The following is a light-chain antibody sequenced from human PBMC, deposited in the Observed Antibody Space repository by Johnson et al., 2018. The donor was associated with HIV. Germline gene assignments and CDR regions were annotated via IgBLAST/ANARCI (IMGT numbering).Light chain of an antibody. CDR2: KNN. V-gene: IGLV1-51*02. CDR1: SSNIGNNY. J-gene: IGLJ1*01. Sequence: QSLLTQPPSVSAAPGQKVTISCSGSSSNIGNNYVSWYQQLPGTAPKLLIYKNNKRPSGIPDRFSGSKSGTSATLDITGLQTGDEADYYCGTWDSGLSSGGVFGTGTKVTVL. CDR3: GTWDSGLSSGGV.